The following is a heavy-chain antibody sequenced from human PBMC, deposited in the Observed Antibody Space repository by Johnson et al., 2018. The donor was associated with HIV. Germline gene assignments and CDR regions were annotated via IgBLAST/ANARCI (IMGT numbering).Heavy chain of an antibody. CDR1: GFTVSSNY. CDR2: IYSGGST. V-gene: IGHV3-66*01. Sequence: MLLVESGGGLVQPGGSLRLSCAASGFTVSSNYMSWVRQAPGKGLEWVSVIYSGGSTYYADSVKGRFTISRDNSKNTLYLQMNSLEAEDTAVYYCARAPEVRGVDAFDVWGQGTVVTVSS. CDR3: ARAPEVRGVDAFDV. J-gene: IGHJ3*01. D-gene: IGHD3-10*01.